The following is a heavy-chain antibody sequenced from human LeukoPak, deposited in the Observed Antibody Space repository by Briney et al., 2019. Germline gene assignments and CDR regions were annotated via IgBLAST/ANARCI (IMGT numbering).Heavy chain of an antibody. CDR1: EYTFT. D-gene: IGHD3-16*01. CDR3: ATTRGLHLYDAFDI. Sequence: GASVKVSCKASEYTFTMHWVRQAPGQGLEWMGWINPNSGGTNYAQKFQGRVTMTRDTSISTAYMELSRLRSDDTAVYYCATTRGLHLYDAFDIWGQGTMVTVSS. CDR2: INPNSGGT. V-gene: IGHV1-2*02. J-gene: IGHJ3*02.